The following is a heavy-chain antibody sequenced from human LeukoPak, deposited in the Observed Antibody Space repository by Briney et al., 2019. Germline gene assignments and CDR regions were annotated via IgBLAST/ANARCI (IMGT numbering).Heavy chain of an antibody. CDR3: ASANCSSTSCQHYYFDY. Sequence: GGSLRLSCAASGFTFSSYSMNWVRQAPGKGLEWVSSISSSSSYIYYADSVKGRFTISRDNAKNSLYLQMNSLRAEDTAVYYCASANCSSTSCQHYYFDYWGQGTLVTVSS. CDR2: ISSSSSYI. J-gene: IGHJ4*02. CDR1: GFTFSSYS. D-gene: IGHD2-2*01. V-gene: IGHV3-21*01.